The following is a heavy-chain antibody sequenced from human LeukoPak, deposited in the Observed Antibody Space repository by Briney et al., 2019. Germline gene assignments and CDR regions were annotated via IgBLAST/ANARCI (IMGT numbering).Heavy chain of an antibody. V-gene: IGHV1-69*05. CDR1: GGTFSSYA. J-gene: IGHJ6*03. Sequence: SVKVSCKASGGTFSSYAISWVRQAPGQGLEWMGGIIPIFGTANYAQKFQGRVTITTDESTSTAYMELSSLRSEDTAVYYCARGPPDILTGYDYYYYMDAWGKGTTVTVSS. CDR2: IIPIFGTA. D-gene: IGHD3-9*01. CDR3: ARGPPDILTGYDYYYYMDA.